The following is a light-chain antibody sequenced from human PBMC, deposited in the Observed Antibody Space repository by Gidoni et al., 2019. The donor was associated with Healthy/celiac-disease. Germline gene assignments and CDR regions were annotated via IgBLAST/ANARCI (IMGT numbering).Light chain of an antibody. V-gene: IGKV1-33*01. J-gene: IGKJ2*01. CDR3: QQYDNRPYT. CDR2: DAS. Sequence: DISMTQSPPSLSPSVADRVTITCQASQDISNYLDWYQQKQGKAPKLLIYDASNLETGVQSRFSGSGSGTDFTFTISSLQPEDIATYYCQQYDNRPYTFGQGTKLEIK. CDR1: QDISNY.